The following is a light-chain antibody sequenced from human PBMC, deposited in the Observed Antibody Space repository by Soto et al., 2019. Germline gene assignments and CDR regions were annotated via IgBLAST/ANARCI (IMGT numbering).Light chain of an antibody. J-gene: IGLJ2*01. CDR3: SSYAL. CDR1: SSDIGASDY. Sequence: QSALTQRASVSGSPGQSITISCTGTSSDIGASDYVSWYQQHPDKAPKLIIYDVNYRPSGVSSRFSGSKSGNTASLTISGLQAEDEADYFCSSYALFGAGTKVTVL. V-gene: IGLV2-14*03. CDR2: DVN.